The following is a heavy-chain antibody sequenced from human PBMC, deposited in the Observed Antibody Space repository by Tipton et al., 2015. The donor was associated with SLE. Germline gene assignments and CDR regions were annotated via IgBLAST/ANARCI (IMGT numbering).Heavy chain of an antibody. J-gene: IGHJ3*02. CDR2: IYYSGST. Sequence: TLSLTCIVSGGSISSGGYYWSWIRQHPGKGLEWIGYIYYSGSTHYNPSLKSRVTISVDTSKNQFSLKLNSMTAADTAVYYCARGLSDFWSGYRVDAFDIWGQGTMVTVSS. CDR1: GGSISSGGYY. D-gene: IGHD3-3*01. CDR3: ARGLSDFWSGYRVDAFDI. V-gene: IGHV4-31*03.